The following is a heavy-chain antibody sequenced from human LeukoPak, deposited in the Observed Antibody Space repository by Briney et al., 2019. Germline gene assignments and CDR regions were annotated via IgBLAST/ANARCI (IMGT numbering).Heavy chain of an antibody. J-gene: IGHJ4*02. V-gene: IGHV3-23*01. D-gene: IGHD4-17*01. Sequence: GGSLRLSCAASGFTFSSYAMSWVRQAPGNGLEWVSAISGSGGSTYYADSVKGRFTISRDNSKNTLYLQMNSLRAEDTAVYYCAKVRVPHGDYEDYWGQGTLVTVSS. CDR1: GFTFSSYA. CDR2: ISGSGGST. CDR3: AKVRVPHGDYEDY.